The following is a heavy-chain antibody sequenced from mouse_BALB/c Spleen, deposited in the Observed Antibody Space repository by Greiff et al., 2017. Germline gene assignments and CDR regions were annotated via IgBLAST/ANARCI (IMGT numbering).Heavy chain of an antibody. Sequence: EVNLVESGGGLVQPGGSRKLSCAASGFTFSSFGMHWVRQAPEKGLEWVAYISSGSSTIYYADTVKGRFTISRDNPKNTLFLQMTSLRSEDTAMYYCARGRAYYGNPYAMDYWGQGTSVTVSS. CDR2: ISSGSSTI. V-gene: IGHV5-17*02. J-gene: IGHJ4*01. CDR1: GFTFSSFG. D-gene: IGHD2-10*01. CDR3: ARGRAYYGNPYAMDY.